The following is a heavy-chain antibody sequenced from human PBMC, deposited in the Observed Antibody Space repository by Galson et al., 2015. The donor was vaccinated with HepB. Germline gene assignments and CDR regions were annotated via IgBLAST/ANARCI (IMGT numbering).Heavy chain of an antibody. Sequence: SLRLSCAASGFTFSSYGMRGVRQAAGKGLEWVAVVWYDGSNKYYADSVKGRFTISSDNSKNTLYMQMNSLRAEDTAVYYCARDVNREVLVWFDPWGQGTLVTVSS. D-gene: IGHD3-3*01. V-gene: IGHV3-33*08. CDR2: VWYDGSNK. CDR1: GFTFSSYG. J-gene: IGHJ5*02. CDR3: ARDVNREVLVWFDP.